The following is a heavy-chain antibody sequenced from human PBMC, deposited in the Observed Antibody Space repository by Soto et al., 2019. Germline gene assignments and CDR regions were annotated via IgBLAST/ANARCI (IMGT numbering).Heavy chain of an antibody. CDR3: ARVVVVPAAKGYYYMDV. CDR1: GGSISSGGYY. CDR2: IYYSGST. J-gene: IGHJ6*03. Sequence: SETLSLTCTVSGGSISSGGYYWSWIRQHPGKGLEWIGYIYYSGSTYYNPSLKSRVTISVDTSKNQFSLKLSSVTAADTAVYYCARVVVVPAAKGYYYMDVWGKGTTVTVSS. V-gene: IGHV4-31*03. D-gene: IGHD2-2*01.